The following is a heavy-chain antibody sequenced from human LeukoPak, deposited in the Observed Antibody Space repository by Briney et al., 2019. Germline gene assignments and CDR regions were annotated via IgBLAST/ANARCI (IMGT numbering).Heavy chain of an antibody. CDR2: IKPDGSER. J-gene: IGHJ4*02. CDR1: GGSFSGYY. Sequence: PSETLSLTCAVYGGSFSGYYWSWIRQAPGKGLEWVANIKPDGSERYHVDSVKGRFTISRDNAKNSLYLQMNSLRVEDTAVYYCASYLYWWSDLGYWGQGTLVTVSA. D-gene: IGHD2-8*02. V-gene: IGHV3-7*01. CDR3: ASYLYWWSDLGY.